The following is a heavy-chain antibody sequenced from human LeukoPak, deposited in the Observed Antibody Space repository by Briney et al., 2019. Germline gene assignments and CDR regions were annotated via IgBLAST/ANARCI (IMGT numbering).Heavy chain of an antibody. J-gene: IGHJ4*02. CDR2: LGIAGDT. V-gene: IGHV3-13*01. D-gene: IGHD1-26*01. CDR1: GFTVSSYA. Sequence: GGSLRLSCAASGFTVSSYAMHWVRQPIGKGLEWVSALGIAGDTFYPGSVKGRFTISRENARNSLYLQMNSLRAEDTAMYYCARPMQSHGNFDSWGQGTLVTVSS. CDR3: ARPMQSHGNFDS.